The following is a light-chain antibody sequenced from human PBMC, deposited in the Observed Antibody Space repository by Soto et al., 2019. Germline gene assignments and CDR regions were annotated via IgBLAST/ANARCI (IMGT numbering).Light chain of an antibody. CDR3: CSFAGSYSYV. Sequence: QTVLTQPRSVCGSPGQSVTISCTGTSSDVGRYDYVSWYQQHPGKAPKLIVYDVTERPSGVPDRFSGSKSGNTASLNISGLQAEDEADYSCCSFAGSYSYVFGTGTKVTVL. J-gene: IGLJ1*01. CDR2: DVT. CDR1: SSDVGRYDY. V-gene: IGLV2-11*01.